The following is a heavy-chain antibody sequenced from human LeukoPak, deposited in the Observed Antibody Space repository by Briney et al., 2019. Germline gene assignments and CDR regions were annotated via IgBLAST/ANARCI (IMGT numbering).Heavy chain of an antibody. Sequence: SETLSLTCTVSGGSMSPYHWGWIRQPPGKGLEWTGYIYYSGSTNYNPSLNSRVTISVDTSKNQFSLKLSSVTAADTAVYYCARGVYIAAAQYGYWGQGTLVTVSS. V-gene: IGHV4-59*01. CDR1: GGSMSPYH. D-gene: IGHD6-13*01. CDR2: IYYSGST. CDR3: ARGVYIAAAQYGY. J-gene: IGHJ4*02.